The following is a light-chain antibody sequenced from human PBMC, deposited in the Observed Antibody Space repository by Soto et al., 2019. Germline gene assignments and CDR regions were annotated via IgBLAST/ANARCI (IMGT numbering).Light chain of an antibody. Sequence: EIVLTQSPGTLSLSPGERATLSCRASQSVSSSYLAWYQQKPGQAPRLLIYGASISATGIPDRFSGSGSGTDFTLTISRLEPEDFAVYYCQQYGSSPLYTFGQGTKLEIK. CDR2: GAS. CDR3: QQYGSSPLYT. V-gene: IGKV3-20*01. J-gene: IGKJ2*01. CDR1: QSVSSSY.